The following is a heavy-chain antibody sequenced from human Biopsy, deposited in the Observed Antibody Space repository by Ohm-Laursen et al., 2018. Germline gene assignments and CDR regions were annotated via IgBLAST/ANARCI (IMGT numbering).Heavy chain of an antibody. D-gene: IGHD2-15*01. J-gene: IGHJ4*02. Sequence: ASVKVSCKVSGYSVTELSMHWVRQAPGQGLECMGRIIPLIGLTNHAQKFQGRVTITADKFTNTVYMELSSLRSDDTAVYFCARDCNGDNCGVDFWGQGTLVTVS. CDR3: ARDCNGDNCGVDF. CDR1: GYSVTELS. V-gene: IGHV1-24*01. CDR2: IIPLIGLT.